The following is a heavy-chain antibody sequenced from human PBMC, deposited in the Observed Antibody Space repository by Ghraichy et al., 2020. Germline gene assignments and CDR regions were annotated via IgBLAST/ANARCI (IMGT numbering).Heavy chain of an antibody. CDR1: GGTFSSYA. CDR3: ARSNLAAAGTGGYYFDY. V-gene: IGHV1-69*04. Sequence: SVKVSCKASGGTFSSYAISWVRQAPGQGLEWMGRIIPILGIANYAQKFQGRVTITADKSTSTAYMELSSLRSEDTAVYYCARSNLAAAGTGGYYFDYWGQGTLVTVSS. D-gene: IGHD6-13*01. CDR2: IIPILGIA. J-gene: IGHJ4*02.